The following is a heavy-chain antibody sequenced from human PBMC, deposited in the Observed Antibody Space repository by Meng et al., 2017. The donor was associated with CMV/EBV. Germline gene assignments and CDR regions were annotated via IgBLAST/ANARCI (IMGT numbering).Heavy chain of an antibody. CDR3: ARDAGTFLAYRGYFDY. J-gene: IGHJ4*02. D-gene: IGHD3-3*02. V-gene: IGHV1-69*10. CDR1: GGTFSTYA. CDR2: IIPILGIA. Sequence: SVKVSCKASGGTFSTYAISWVRQAPGQGLEWMGGIIPILGIANYAQKFQGRVTITADKSTSTAYMELSSLRSEDTAVYYCARDAGTFLAYRGYFDYWGQGTLVTVSS.